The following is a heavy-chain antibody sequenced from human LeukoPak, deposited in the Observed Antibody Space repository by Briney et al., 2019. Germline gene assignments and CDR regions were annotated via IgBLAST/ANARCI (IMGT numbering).Heavy chain of an antibody. CDR2: IKQHASEK. CDR1: GFSFSSFW. CDR3: TRGGSSYYAGWSDP. Sequence: GGSLSLSCVASGFSFSSFWTTWVRQAPGKGLEWVASIKQHASEKHYVDSVKGRFTISRDDARNSVSLHMSSLRDDDTALYYCTRGGSSYYAGWSDPWGQGSLVTVSS. V-gene: IGHV3-7*03. J-gene: IGHJ5*02. D-gene: IGHD3-10*01.